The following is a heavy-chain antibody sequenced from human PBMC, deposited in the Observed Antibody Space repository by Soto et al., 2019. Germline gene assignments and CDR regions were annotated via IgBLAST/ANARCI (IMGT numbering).Heavy chain of an antibody. J-gene: IGHJ6*02. CDR3: GKSPDFYYYTVDV. CDR1: GFTFSGYA. CDR2: ITGSGTST. Sequence: GGSLRLSCAASGFTFSGYAMTWVRQAPGKGLEWVSSITGSGTSTYYADSVKGRFIISRDNSKNTVSLQMNSLRADDTAVYYCGKSPDFYYYTVDVWGQGTTVTVSS. V-gene: IGHV3-23*01.